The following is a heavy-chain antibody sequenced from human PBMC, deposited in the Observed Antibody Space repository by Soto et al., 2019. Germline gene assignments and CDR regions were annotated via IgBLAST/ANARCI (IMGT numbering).Heavy chain of an antibody. J-gene: IGHJ5*02. CDR3: ARDKGYCSSTSCYPGSFDP. V-gene: IGHV3-33*01. Sequence: PGGSLRLSCAASGFTFSSYGMHWVRQAPGKGLEWVAVIWYDGSNKYYADSVKGRFTISRDNSKNTLYLQMNSLRAEDTAVYYCARDKGYCSSTSCYPGSFDPWGQGTLVTVSS. D-gene: IGHD2-2*01. CDR1: GFTFSSYG. CDR2: IWYDGSNK.